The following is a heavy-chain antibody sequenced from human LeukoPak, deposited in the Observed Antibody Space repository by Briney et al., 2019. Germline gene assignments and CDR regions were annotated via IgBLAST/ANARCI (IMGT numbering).Heavy chain of an antibody. CDR2: IYHSGST. D-gene: IGHD3-10*01. CDR3: ARGKYYYGSGSYYKSLGGPTSRKYYMDV. J-gene: IGHJ6*03. CDR1: GGSISTSYW. Sequence: PSETLSLTCGVSGGSISTSYWWSWVRQPPGKGLEWIGEIYHSGSTNYNPSLKSRVTISMDKSKNQFSLNMSSVTAADTAVYYCARGKYYYGSGSYYKSLGGPTSRKYYMDVWGKGTTVTVSS. V-gene: IGHV4-4*02.